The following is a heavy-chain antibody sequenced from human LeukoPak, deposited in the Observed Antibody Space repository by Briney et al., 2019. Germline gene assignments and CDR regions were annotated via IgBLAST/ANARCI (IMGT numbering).Heavy chain of an antibody. CDR2: IKQDGSEK. V-gene: IGHV3-7*01. CDR3: ARDFRFLDDY. Sequence: PGGSLRLSCAASGFTFSTYWMTWVRQAPGKGLEWVANIKQDGSEKYYVDSVKGRFTISRDNAKNSLYLQMNSLRAEDTAMYYCARDFRFLDDYWGQGTLVTVSS. D-gene: IGHD3-3*01. J-gene: IGHJ4*02. CDR1: GFTFSTYW.